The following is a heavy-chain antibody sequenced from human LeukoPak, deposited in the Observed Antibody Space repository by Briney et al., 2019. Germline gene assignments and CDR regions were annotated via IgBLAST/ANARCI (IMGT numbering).Heavy chain of an antibody. V-gene: IGHV3-30*03. CDR1: GFTFSTHW. CDR2: ISFDGSTI. Sequence: GGSLRLSCTASGFTFSTHWMTWVRQAPGKGLEWVAVISFDGSTIYYADSVKGRFTVSRDNAKNTLYLQMDSLRAEDTAVYYCATDRNSGKYYDYWGQGTLVTVSS. J-gene: IGHJ4*02. CDR3: ATDRNSGKYYDY. D-gene: IGHD1-26*01.